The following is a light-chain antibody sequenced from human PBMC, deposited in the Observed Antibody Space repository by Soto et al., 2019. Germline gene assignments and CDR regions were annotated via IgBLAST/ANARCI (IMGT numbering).Light chain of an antibody. CDR2: EVS. V-gene: IGLV2-23*02. CDR1: SSDVGSYNL. Sequence: ALTQPASVSGSPGQSITISCTGTSSDVGSYNLVSWYQQHPGKAPKLMIYEVSKRPSGVSNRFSGSKSGNTASLTISGLQAEDEADYYCCSYAGSSTSYVVFGGGTKLTVL. J-gene: IGLJ2*01. CDR3: CSYAGSSTSYVV.